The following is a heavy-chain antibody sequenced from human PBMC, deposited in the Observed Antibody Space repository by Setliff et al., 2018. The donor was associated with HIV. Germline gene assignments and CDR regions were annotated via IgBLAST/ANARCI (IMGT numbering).Heavy chain of an antibody. J-gene: IGHJ1*01. CDR2: INPSSTST. CDR3: ARDHMSVGAWVGATSRGLFQH. CDR1: GYTFTTYY. Sequence: KVSCKASGYTFTTYYIHWVRQAPGQGLEWMGIINPSSTSTNYAQRFQGRVTMTRGTSTSTVYMELSSLRSEDTAVYYCARDHMSVGAWVGATSRGLFQHWGQGTPVTVSS. V-gene: IGHV1-46*01. D-gene: IGHD1-26*01.